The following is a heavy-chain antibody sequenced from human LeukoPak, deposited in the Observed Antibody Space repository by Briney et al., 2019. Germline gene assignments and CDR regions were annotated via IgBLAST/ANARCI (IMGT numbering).Heavy chain of an antibody. D-gene: IGHD3-10*01. CDR3: AKADLIWFGELNDY. CDR1: GFTFSSYG. V-gene: IGHV3-30*02. Sequence: GGSLRLSCAASGFTFSSYGMHRVRQAPGKGLEWVAFIRYDGSNKYYADSVKGRFTISRDNSKNTLYLQMNSLRAEDTAVYYCAKADLIWFGELNDYWGQGTLVTVSS. J-gene: IGHJ4*02. CDR2: IRYDGSNK.